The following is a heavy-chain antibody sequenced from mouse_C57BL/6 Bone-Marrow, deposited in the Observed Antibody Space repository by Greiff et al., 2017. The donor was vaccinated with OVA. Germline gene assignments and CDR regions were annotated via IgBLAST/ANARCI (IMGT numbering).Heavy chain of an antibody. V-gene: IGHV14-4*01. Sequence: EVKLQESGAELVRPGASVKLSCTASGFNIKDDYMHWVKQRPEQGLEWIGWIDPENGDTEYASKFQGKATITADTSSNTAYLQLSSLTSEDTAVYYCTTGDLPEVWCTGTTVTVSS. J-gene: IGHJ1*03. CDR1: GFNIKDDY. CDR2: IDPENGDT. CDR3: TTGDLPEV.